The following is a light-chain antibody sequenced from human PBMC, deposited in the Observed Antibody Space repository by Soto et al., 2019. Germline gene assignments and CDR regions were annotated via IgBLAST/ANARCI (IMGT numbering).Light chain of an antibody. V-gene: IGKV3-20*01. CDR3: QQNSNPGT. Sequence: IVFTQSPCTLSLSTGERATLSCRASQSVSNNYLACYQQKPGRAPRLLIYGASNRTTGIPDRFSGSASGTFIPTTISMQPQDDSAVYCCQQNSNPGTFGRGTKVDVK. CDR1: QSVSNNY. CDR2: GAS. J-gene: IGKJ4*02.